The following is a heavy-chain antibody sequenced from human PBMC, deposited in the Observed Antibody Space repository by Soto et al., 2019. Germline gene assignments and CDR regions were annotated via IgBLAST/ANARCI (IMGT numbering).Heavy chain of an antibody. Sequence: ASVKVSCKASGGTFSSYRINWVRQAPGQGLEWVGGLVPIYRTADYAQKFQGRVTITADESARTSYMELRSLKSQDTAAYYCVRDSGAKLSSSWGQGTLVTVSS. V-gene: IGHV1-69*13. CDR3: VRDSGAKLSSS. D-gene: IGHD6-13*01. CDR2: LVPIYRTA. CDR1: GGTFSSYR. J-gene: IGHJ4*02.